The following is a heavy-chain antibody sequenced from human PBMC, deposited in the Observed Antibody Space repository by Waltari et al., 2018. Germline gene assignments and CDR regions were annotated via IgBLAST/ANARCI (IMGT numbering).Heavy chain of an antibody. J-gene: IGHJ4*02. CDR2: INPSGGST. CDR3: ARDLERELLRY. V-gene: IGHV1-46*01. CDR1: GYTFTSYY. D-gene: IGHD1-26*01. Sequence: QVQLVQSGAEVKKPGASVKVSCKASGYTFTSYYMHWVRQAPGQGLEWMGIINPSGGSTSYAQKCQGRVTMTRDTSTSTVYMELSSLRSEDTAVYYCARDLERELLRYWGQGTLVTVSS.